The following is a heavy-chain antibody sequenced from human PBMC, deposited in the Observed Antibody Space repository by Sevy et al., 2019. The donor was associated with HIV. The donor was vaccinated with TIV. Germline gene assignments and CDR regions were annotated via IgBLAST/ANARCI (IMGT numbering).Heavy chain of an antibody. V-gene: IGHV3-21*01. CDR2: ISSSSSYI. J-gene: IGHJ3*02. CDR1: GFTFSSYS. Sequence: GGSLRLSCAASGFTFSSYSMNWVRQAPGKGLEWVSSISSSSSYIYYADSVKGRFTISRDNAKNSLYLQMNSLRAEDTAVYYCARAIAAVGTDDFDIWGQGTMVTVSS. CDR3: ARAIAAVGTDDFDI. D-gene: IGHD6-13*01.